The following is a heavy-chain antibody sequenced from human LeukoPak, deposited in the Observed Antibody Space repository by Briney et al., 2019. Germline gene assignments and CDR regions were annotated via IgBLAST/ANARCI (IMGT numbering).Heavy chain of an antibody. CDR2: LYSGSDT. D-gene: IGHD3-10*01. J-gene: IGHJ2*01. CDR3: ARVGDHFHWYLDL. Sequence: PGGSLRLSCAASGFTVSTNYMNWVRQAPGKRLEWVSILYSGSDTYYADSVKGRFTISRDSSKNILSLQMNNLRAEDTAVYYCARVGDHFHWYLDLWGRGTLVTVSS. V-gene: IGHV3-53*01. CDR1: GFTVSTNY.